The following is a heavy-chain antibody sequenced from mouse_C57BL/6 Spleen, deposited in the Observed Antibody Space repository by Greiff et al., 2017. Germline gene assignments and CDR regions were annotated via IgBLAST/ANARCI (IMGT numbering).Heavy chain of an antibody. CDR1: GYTFTSYW. D-gene: IGHD2-5*01. CDR3: ARTYYSDYGFAMDY. V-gene: IGHV1-61*01. J-gene: IGHJ4*01. Sequence: VQLKQPGAELVRPGSSVKLSCKASGYTFTSYWMDWVKQRPGQGLEWIGNIYPSDSETHYNQKFKDKATLTVDKSSSTAYMQLDSLTSEDSAVYYCARTYYSDYGFAMDYWGQGTSGTVSS. CDR2: IYPSDSET.